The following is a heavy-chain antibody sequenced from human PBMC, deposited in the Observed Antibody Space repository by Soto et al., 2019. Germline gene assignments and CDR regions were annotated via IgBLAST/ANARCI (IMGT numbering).Heavy chain of an antibody. CDR1: GGSINSVGYY. CDR2: IYYSGSN. J-gene: IGHJ4*02. D-gene: IGHD1-26*01. CDR3: ARAVRGSYYDY. Sequence: SETRSLTGAVSGGSINSVGYYWSWIRQHPGKGLEWIGYIYYSGSNYYNPSLKSRVTMSVDTSKNQFSLKLSSVTAADTAVYYCARAVRGSYYDYWGQGTLVTVSS. V-gene: IGHV4-30-4*08.